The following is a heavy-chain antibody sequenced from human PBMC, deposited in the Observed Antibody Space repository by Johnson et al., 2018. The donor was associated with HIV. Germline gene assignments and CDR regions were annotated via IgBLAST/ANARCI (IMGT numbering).Heavy chain of an antibody. V-gene: IGHV3-23*04. Sequence: VQLVESGGGLVQPGGSLRLSCAASGFTFSDYAVNWVRQAPGKGLEWVSGISGSGASTYYADSVKGRFTISRDNSKSTLYLQRNSLRADDTAVYYCAKGLVFAGTDDAFDIWGQGTMVTVSS. CDR3: AKGLVFAGTDDAFDI. D-gene: IGHD2-21*01. CDR1: GFTFSDYA. CDR2: ISGSGAST. J-gene: IGHJ3*02.